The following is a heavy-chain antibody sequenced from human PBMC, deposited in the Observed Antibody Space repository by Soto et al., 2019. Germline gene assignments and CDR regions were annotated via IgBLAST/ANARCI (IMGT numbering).Heavy chain of an antibody. CDR3: ARDRFLEWLSHPSYFDY. D-gene: IGHD3-3*01. CDR2: IYHSGST. V-gene: IGHV4-38-2*02. CDR1: GYSISSGYY. Sequence: SETLSLTCAVSGYSISSGYYWGWIRQPPGKGLEWIGSIYHSGSTYYNPSLKSRVTISVDTSKNQFSLKLSSVTAADTAVYYCARDRFLEWLSHPSYFDYWGQGTLVTVSS. J-gene: IGHJ4*02.